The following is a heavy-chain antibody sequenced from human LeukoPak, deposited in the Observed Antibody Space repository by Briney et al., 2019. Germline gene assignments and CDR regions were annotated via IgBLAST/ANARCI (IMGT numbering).Heavy chain of an antibody. Sequence: GGSLRLSCAASGFTFNSYAMSWVRQAPGKGLEWVSAIRGSGGGTYYADSVKGRFTISRDNSKNTLYLQMSSLRDEDTALYYCAKAGIGVVGYFDYWGQGTLVTGSS. D-gene: IGHD6-19*01. CDR1: GFTFNSYA. CDR3: AKAGIGVVGYFDY. J-gene: IGHJ4*02. V-gene: IGHV3-23*01. CDR2: IRGSGGGT.